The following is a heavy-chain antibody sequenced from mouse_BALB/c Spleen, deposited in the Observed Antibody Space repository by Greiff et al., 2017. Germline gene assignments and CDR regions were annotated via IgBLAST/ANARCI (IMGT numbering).Heavy chain of an antibody. Sequence: EVKLVESGGGLVQPGGSRKLSCAASGFTFSSFGMHWVRQAPEKGLEWVAYISSGSSTIYYADTVKGRFTISRDNPKNTLFLQMTSLRSEDTAMYYCARREYYGSSYAMDYWGQGTSVTVSS. V-gene: IGHV5-17*02. CDR2: ISSGSSTI. CDR3: ARREYYGSSYAMDY. J-gene: IGHJ4*01. D-gene: IGHD1-1*01. CDR1: GFTFSSFG.